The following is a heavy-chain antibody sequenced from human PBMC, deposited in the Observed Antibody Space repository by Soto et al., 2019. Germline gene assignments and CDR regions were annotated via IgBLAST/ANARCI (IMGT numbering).Heavy chain of an antibody. V-gene: IGHV4-34*01. Sequence: SETLSLTCAVYGGSVNGYYWNWIRQPPEKGLEWIGEINHTGGTHYNPSLKSRVTMSVDTSKNQFSLRLSSVTAADTAIYYCATRITVFRLLIPPFDPWGQRTQVTVSS. CDR3: ATRITVFRLLIPPFDP. J-gene: IGHJ5*02. CDR1: GGSVNGYY. D-gene: IGHD3-3*01. CDR2: INHTGGT.